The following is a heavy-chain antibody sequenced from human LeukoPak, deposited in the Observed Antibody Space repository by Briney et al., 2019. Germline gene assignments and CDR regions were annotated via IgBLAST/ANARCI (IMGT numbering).Heavy chain of an antibody. J-gene: IGHJ4*02. Sequence: PGGSLRLSCAASGFTFSNAWMSWVRQAPGKGLEWVGRIKSKTDGGTTDYAAPVKGRFTISRDDSKNTLYLQMNSLKTEDTAVYYCTIQGDYGDYGFTFDYWGQGTLVTVSS. CDR1: GFTFSNAW. V-gene: IGHV3-15*01. D-gene: IGHD4-17*01. CDR2: IKSKTDGGTT. CDR3: TIQGDYGDYGFTFDY.